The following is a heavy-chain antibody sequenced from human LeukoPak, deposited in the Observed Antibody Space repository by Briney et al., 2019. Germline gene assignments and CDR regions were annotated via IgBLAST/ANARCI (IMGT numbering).Heavy chain of an antibody. CDR2: IIPIFGTA. D-gene: IGHD3-22*01. CDR3: ARSDSSGYYYYFDY. CDR1: GGTFSSYA. Sequence: SVKVSCKASGGTFSSYAISWVRQAPGQGLEWMGRIIPIFGTANYAQKFQGRVTITTDESTSTAYMELSSLRSEDTAVYYCARSDSSGYYYYFDYWGQGTLVTVTS. J-gene: IGHJ4*02. V-gene: IGHV1-69*05.